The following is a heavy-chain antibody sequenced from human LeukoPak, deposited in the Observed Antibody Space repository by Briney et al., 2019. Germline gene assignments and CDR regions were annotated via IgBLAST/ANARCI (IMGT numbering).Heavy chain of an antibody. CDR1: GGSISGYY. CDR2: IFYSGST. CDR3: ARALQNYYYGMDV. Sequence: SETLSLTCTVSGGSISGYYWSWFRQPPGKGLEWIGYIFYSGSTTYNPSLKSRVTISQDTSKNQASLMLSSVTAADTAVYYCARALQNYYYGMDVWGQGTSVTVSS. J-gene: IGHJ6*02. V-gene: IGHV4-59*01.